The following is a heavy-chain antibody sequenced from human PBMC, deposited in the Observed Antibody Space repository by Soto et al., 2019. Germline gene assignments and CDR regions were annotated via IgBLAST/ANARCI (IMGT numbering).Heavy chain of an antibody. Sequence: SETLSLTCAVYGGSFSGYYWSWIRQPPGKGLEWIGEINHSGSTNYNPSLKSRVTISLDTSKNQFSLKLSSVTASDTAVYYCPMADNDSSGYLTNWFDPYGQGTLDTVSS. CDR3: PMADNDSSGYLTNWFDP. V-gene: IGHV4-34*01. D-gene: IGHD3-22*01. CDR1: GGSFSGYY. CDR2: INHSGST. J-gene: IGHJ5*02.